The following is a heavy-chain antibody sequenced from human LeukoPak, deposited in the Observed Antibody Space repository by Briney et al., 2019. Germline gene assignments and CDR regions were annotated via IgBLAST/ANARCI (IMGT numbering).Heavy chain of an antibody. CDR3: ARAPIGVVTFFDY. Sequence: KASQTLSLTCTVSGGSISSGDYSWSWIRQPPGKGLEWIGYIYYSGSTYYNPSLKSRVTISVDTSKNQFSLKLSSVTAADTAVYYCARAPIGVVTFFDYWGQGTLVTVSS. D-gene: IGHD3-3*01. V-gene: IGHV4-30-4*08. CDR2: IYYSGST. CDR1: GGSISSGDYS. J-gene: IGHJ4*02.